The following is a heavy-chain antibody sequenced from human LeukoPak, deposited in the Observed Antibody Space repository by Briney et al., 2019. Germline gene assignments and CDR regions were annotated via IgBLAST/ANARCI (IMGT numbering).Heavy chain of an antibody. CDR1: GFNFSIYG. V-gene: IGHV3-30*02. J-gene: IGHJ4*02. CDR2: VRYDQSAT. CDR3: VKDQGECPGSRCYLRFLEY. Sequence: PGGSLRPSCAASGFNFSIYGMHWVRQAPGKGLEWVTFVRYDQSATVYADSVQGRFAISRDNSKNTVYLQMNSLRVEYTALYFCVKDQGECPGSRCYLRFLEYWGQGTLVIVSS. D-gene: IGHD3-3*01.